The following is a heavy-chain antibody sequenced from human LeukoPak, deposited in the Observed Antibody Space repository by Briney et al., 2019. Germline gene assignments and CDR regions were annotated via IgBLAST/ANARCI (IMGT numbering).Heavy chain of an antibody. V-gene: IGHV4-59*01. J-gene: IGHJ6*03. Sequence: SETLSLTCTVSGGSLTNYYWSWIRQPPGKGLEWIGHSYYSGITNYNPSLKSRVTISVDTSKNQFSLRLSSVTAADTAVYYCVRGGSSSWPYYYYYMDVWGKGTTVTVSS. D-gene: IGHD6-13*01. CDR1: GGSLTNYY. CDR3: VRGGSSSWPYYYYYMDV. CDR2: SYYSGIT.